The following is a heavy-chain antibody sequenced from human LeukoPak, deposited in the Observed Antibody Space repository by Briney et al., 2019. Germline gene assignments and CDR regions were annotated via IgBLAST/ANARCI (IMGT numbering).Heavy chain of an antibody. CDR2: ISGSGGST. CDR3: TTEDIAVPGIGLYY. D-gene: IGHD6-19*01. V-gene: IGHV3-23*01. Sequence: PGGSLRLSCAASGFTFSNYAMSWVRQAPGKGLEWVSAISGSGGSTYYADSVKGRFTVSRDNSKNTLYLQMNSLRAEDTAVYYCTTEDIAVPGIGLYYWGQGALVTVSS. J-gene: IGHJ4*02. CDR1: GFTFSNYA.